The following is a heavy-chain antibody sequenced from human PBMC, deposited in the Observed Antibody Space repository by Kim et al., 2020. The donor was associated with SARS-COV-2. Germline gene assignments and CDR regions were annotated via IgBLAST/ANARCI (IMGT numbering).Heavy chain of an antibody. V-gene: IGHV3-53*01. Sequence: GGSLRLSCAASGFTVSSNYMSWVRQAPGKGLEWVSVIYSGGSTYYADSVKGRFTISRDNSKNTLYLQMNSLRAEDTAVYYCEREGWYYDTFYGMDVWGQGTTVTVSS. J-gene: IGHJ6*02. CDR1: GFTVSSNY. D-gene: IGHD3-22*01. CDR3: EREGWYYDTFYGMDV. CDR2: IYSGGST.